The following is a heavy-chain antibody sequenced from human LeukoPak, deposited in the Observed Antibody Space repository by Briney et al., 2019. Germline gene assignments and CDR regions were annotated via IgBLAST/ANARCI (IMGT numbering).Heavy chain of an antibody. V-gene: IGHV3-21*01. Sequence: GGSLRLSCAASGFTFSSYSMNWVRQAPGKGLEWVSSISSSSSYIYYADSVKGRFTISRDNAKNSLYLQMNSLRAEDTPGYYCARDVSVKGPPFQHWGQGTLVTVSS. CDR3: ARDVSVKGPPFQH. CDR2: ISSSSSYI. D-gene: IGHD3-10*01. J-gene: IGHJ1*01. CDR1: GFTFSSYS.